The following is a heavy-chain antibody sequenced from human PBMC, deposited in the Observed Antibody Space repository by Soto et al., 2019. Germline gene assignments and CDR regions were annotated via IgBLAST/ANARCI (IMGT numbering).Heavy chain of an antibody. CDR1: GFTFSNAW. V-gene: IGHV3-15*07. D-gene: IGHD2-2*01. CDR3: TTDNLYCSSTSCYDDAFDI. J-gene: IGHJ3*02. CDR2: IKSKTDGGTT. Sequence: GGSLRLSCAASGFTFSNAWMNWVRQAPGKGLEWVGRIKSKTDGGTTDYAAPVKGRFTISRDDSKNALYLQMNSLKTEDTAVYYCTTDNLYCSSTSCYDDAFDIWGQGTMVTVSS.